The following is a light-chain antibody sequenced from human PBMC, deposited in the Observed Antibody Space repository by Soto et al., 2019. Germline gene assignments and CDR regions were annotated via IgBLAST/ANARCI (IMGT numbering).Light chain of an antibody. V-gene: IGKV1-39*01. J-gene: IGKJ4*01. CDR1: QSINNY. CDR3: QQSYSIPLT. Sequence: DIQMTQSPSSLSASVGDRVTITCRASQSINNYLNWYQQKPGKAPRLLIYTTSNLQSGVPSRFSCSGSGTDFTLTISSLQPEDFVIYYCQQSYSIPLTFGGVTKVEIK. CDR2: TTS.